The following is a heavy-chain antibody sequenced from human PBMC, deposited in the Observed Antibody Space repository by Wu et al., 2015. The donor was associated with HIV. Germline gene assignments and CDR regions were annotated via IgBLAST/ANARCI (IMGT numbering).Heavy chain of an antibody. D-gene: IGHD1-26*01. J-gene: IGHJ6*03. CDR1: GDGFTSYA. Sequence: QVHLVQFGGEVKKPGSSVKVTCKASGDGFTSYAVSWVRQAPGQGLEWMGWINPNSGGTNYAQKFQGRVTMTRDTSISTAYMELSRLRSDDTAVYYCASGGIVGATGYYYYVHGRLGKGHGHRLL. V-gene: IGHV1-2*02. CDR3: ASGGIVGATGYYYYVHGR. CDR2: INPNSGGT.